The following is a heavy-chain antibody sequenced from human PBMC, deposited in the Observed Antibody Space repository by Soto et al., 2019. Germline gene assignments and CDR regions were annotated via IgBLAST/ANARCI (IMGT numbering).Heavy chain of an antibody. CDR2: IYSGGST. J-gene: IGHJ5*02. CDR1: GFTVSSNY. CDR3: ARSLELHWFDP. D-gene: IGHD1-7*01. V-gene: IGHV3-53*01. Sequence: GGSLRLSCAASGFTVSSNYMSWVRQAPGKGLEWVSVIYSGGSTYYADSVKGRFTISRDNSKNTLYLQMNSLRAEDTAVYYCARSLELHWFDPWGQGTLVTVSS.